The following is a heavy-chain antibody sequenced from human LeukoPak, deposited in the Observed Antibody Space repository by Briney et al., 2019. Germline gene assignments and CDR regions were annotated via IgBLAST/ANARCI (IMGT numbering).Heavy chain of an antibody. Sequence: GGSLRLSCAASGLTGSSNFMTWVRQAPGKGLEWVSAIYSGGSTFYADSVRGRFNISRDNSRKTMFLQMSSLRVEDAGVYYCASSGTASRGAVDVWGQGTTVTVSS. CDR1: GLTGSSNF. CDR3: ASSGTASRGAVDV. V-gene: IGHV3-66*01. D-gene: IGHD1-1*01. CDR2: IYSGGST. J-gene: IGHJ6*02.